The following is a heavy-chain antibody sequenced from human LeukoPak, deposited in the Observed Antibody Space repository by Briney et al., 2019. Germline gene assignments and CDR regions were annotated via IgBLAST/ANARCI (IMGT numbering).Heavy chain of an antibody. D-gene: IGHD3-3*01. CDR1: GGSISSYY. V-gene: IGHV4-4*08. CDR2: IYTSGST. J-gene: IGHJ3*02. Sequence: SETLSLTCTVSGGSISSYYWSWIRQPPGKGLEWIGRIYTSGSTNYNPSLKSRVTISVDTSKNQFSLKLSSVTAADTAVYYCARGGYYDFWSGYPHDAFDIWGQGTMVTVSS. CDR3: ARGGYYDFWSGYPHDAFDI.